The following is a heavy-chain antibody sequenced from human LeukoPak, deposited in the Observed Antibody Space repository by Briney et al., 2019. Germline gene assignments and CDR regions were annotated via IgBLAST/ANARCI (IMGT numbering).Heavy chain of an antibody. CDR1: GFTFSSYP. Sequence: GGSLRLSCAASGFTFSSYPLNWVRQAPGKGLEWVSYISSSSSTLYYTDSVNGRFTISRDNARNSLNLQMNNVRDEDTAVYYCARDSGVDAHIDYWGQGTLVTVSA. D-gene: IGHD3-3*01. CDR3: ARDSGVDAHIDY. J-gene: IGHJ4*02. V-gene: IGHV3-48*02. CDR2: ISSSSSTL.